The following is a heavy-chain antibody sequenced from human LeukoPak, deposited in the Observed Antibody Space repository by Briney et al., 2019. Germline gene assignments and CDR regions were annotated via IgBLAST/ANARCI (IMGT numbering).Heavy chain of an antibody. V-gene: IGHV3-23*01. Sequence: QSGGSLRLSCAASGFTFNSYAMSWVRQAPGKGLEWVSAMSGSGGSTYYADSVKGRFTISRDTSKNTLYLQMNSLRAEDTAVYYCAKMGTGSYYRIFDYWGQGTLVTVSS. CDR2: MSGSGGST. CDR3: AKMGTGSYYRIFDY. CDR1: GFTFNSYA. J-gene: IGHJ4*02. D-gene: IGHD3-10*01.